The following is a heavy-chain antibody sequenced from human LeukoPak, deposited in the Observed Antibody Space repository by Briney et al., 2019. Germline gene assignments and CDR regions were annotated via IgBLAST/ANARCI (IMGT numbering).Heavy chain of an antibody. J-gene: IGHJ4*02. D-gene: IGHD3-22*01. CDR2: IYHSGST. CDR1: GGSISSGGYY. Sequence: PSETLSLTCTVSGGSISSGGYYWSWIRQPPGKGLEWIGYIYHSGSTYYNPSLKSRVTISVDRSKNQFSLKLSSVTAADTAVYYCARLTYYYDSSGYSAFDYWGQGTLVTVSS. V-gene: IGHV4-30-2*01. CDR3: ARLTYYYDSSGYSAFDY.